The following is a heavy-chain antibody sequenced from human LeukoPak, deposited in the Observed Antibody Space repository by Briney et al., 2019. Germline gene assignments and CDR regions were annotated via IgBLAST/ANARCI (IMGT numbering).Heavy chain of an antibody. J-gene: IGHJ3*02. CDR1: GGTFSSYA. CDR2: IIPILGIA. CDR3: ARGDPFWAWGAFDI. V-gene: IGHV1-69*10. D-gene: IGHD3-16*01. Sequence: SVKVSCKASGGTFSSYAISWVRQAPGQGLEWMGWIIPILGIANYAQKFQGRVTITADKSTSTAYMELSSLRSEDTAVYYCARGDPFWAWGAFDIWGQGTMVTVSS.